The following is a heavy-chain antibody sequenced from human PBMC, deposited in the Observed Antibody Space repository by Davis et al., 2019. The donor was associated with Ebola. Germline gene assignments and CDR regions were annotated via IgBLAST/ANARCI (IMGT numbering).Heavy chain of an antibody. Sequence: ASVKVSCKASGYTFTSYAMHWVRQAPGQRLEWMGWINAGNGNTKYSQNFQGRVTITRDTSASTAYMELSSLRSEDTAVYYCARPHDSSGYPPMYYWGQGTLVTVSS. D-gene: IGHD3-22*01. V-gene: IGHV1-3*01. CDR3: ARPHDSSGYPPMYY. CDR2: INAGNGNT. J-gene: IGHJ4*02. CDR1: GYTFTSYA.